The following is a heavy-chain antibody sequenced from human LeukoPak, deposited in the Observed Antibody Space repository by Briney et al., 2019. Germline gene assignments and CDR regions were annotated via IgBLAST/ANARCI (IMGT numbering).Heavy chain of an antibody. D-gene: IGHD3-22*01. CDR2: IYYSGST. V-gene: IGHV4-38-2*02. J-gene: IGHJ4*02. CDR3: ATPTIYYYDSSGDY. Sequence: SETLSLTCTVSGYSISSGYYWGWIRQPPGKGLEWTGSIYYSGSTYYNPSLKSRVTISVDTSKNQFSLKLSSVTAADTAVYYCATPTIYYYDSSGDYWGQGTLVTVSS. CDR1: GYSISSGYY.